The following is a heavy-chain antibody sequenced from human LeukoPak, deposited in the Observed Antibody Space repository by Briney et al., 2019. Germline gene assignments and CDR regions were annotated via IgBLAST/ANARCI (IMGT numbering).Heavy chain of an antibody. CDR3: ARHGSGGSNDY. J-gene: IGHJ4*02. V-gene: IGHV4-59*08. CDR1: GGSIRTYY. Sequence: SETLSLTCTVSGGSIRTYYWSWIRQSPGEGLEWIEYISYSGSTTYNPSLKSRVTISVDTSKNQFSLKLSSVTAADTAVYYCARHGSGGSNDYWGQGTLVTVSS. D-gene: IGHD2-15*01. CDR2: ISYSGST.